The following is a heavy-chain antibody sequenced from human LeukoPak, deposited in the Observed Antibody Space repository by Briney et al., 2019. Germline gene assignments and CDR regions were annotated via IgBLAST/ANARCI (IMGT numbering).Heavy chain of an antibody. CDR1: GGSISSGGYY. Sequence: SQTLSLTCTISGGSISSGGYYWSWIRQHPGKGLGWIGYIYYSGSTYYNPSLKSRVTISVDTSKNQFSLKLSSVTAADTAVYYCARWVRYYGSGSDYRGFWFDPWGQGTLVTVSS. D-gene: IGHD3-10*01. CDR2: IYYSGST. J-gene: IGHJ5*02. CDR3: ARWVRYYGSGSDYRGFWFDP. V-gene: IGHV4-31*03.